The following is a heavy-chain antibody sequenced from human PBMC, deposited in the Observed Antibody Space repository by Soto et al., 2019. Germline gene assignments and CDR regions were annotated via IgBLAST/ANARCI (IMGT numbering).Heavy chain of an antibody. Sequence: GESLKISCKGSGYSFTSYWIGWVRQMPGKGLEWMGIIYPGDSDTRYSPSFQGQVTISADKSISTAYLQWSSLKASDTAMYYCARPDCSGGSCYGRPFDYWGQGTLVTVSS. J-gene: IGHJ4*02. CDR2: IYPGDSDT. CDR1: GYSFTSYW. D-gene: IGHD2-15*01. CDR3: ARPDCSGGSCYGRPFDY. V-gene: IGHV5-51*01.